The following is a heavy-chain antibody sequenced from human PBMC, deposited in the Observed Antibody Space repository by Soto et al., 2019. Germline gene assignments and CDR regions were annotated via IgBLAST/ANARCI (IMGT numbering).Heavy chain of an antibody. D-gene: IGHD2-15*01. Sequence: QVQLVQSGAEVRKPGSSVKVSCEASGGSFNSHSFSWVRQAPGLGLEWVGRIIPILGITNHAQKFRGRVTICADKAPSTVCMGVSSLRSEETAVYYCAKDGRRLTHGYSDVIWHFDVWGRCTLVRVSS. V-gene: IGHV1-69*08. CDR1: GGSFNSHS. CDR3: AKDGRRLTHGYSDVIWHFDV. CDR2: IIPILGIT. J-gene: IGHJ2*01.